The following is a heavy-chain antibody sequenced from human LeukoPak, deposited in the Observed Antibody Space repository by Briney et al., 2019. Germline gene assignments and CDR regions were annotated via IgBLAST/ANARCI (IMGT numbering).Heavy chain of an antibody. CDR2: INPNSGGT. V-gene: IGHV1-2*02. CDR3: ARGAAMVRGVTKYYYYYYMDV. CDR1: GYTFTGYY. J-gene: IGHJ6*03. D-gene: IGHD3-10*01. Sequence: ASVKVSCKASGYTFTGYYMHWVRQAPGQGLEWMGWINPNSGGTNYAQKFQGRVTMTRDTSISTGYMELSRLRSDDTAVYYCARGAAMVRGVTKYYYYYYMDVWGKGTTVTISS.